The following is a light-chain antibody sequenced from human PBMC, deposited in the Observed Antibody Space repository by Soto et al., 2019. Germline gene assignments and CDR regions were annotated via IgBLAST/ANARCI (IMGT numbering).Light chain of an antibody. CDR2: GVS. J-gene: IGKJ4*01. CDR1: QNVNSNF. CDR3: QQYGSSPLT. V-gene: IGKV3-20*01. Sequence: EIVLTQSPGTLSLSPGERATLSCRASQNVNSNFFAWYQQKAGQAPRLLIYGVSSRATGTPDRFSGSGADTDFTLTISGLEPEDFAVYYCQQYGSSPLTFGGGTKVDIK.